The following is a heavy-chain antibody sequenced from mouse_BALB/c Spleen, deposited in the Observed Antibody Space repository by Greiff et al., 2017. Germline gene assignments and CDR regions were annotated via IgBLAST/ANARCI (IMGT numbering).Heavy chain of an antibody. CDR1: GYTFTSYW. CDR3: ARGFYYDHEENYFDD. CDR2: INPSTGYT. V-gene: IGHV1-7*01. D-gene: IGHD2-4*01. J-gene: IGHJ2*01. Sequence: QVQLQQSGAELAKPGASVKMSCKASGYTFTSYWMHWVKQRPGQGLEWIGYINPSTGYTEYNQKFKDKATLTADKSSSTAYMQLSSLTSEDSAVYYCARGFYYDHEENYFDDWGQGTTLTVSS.